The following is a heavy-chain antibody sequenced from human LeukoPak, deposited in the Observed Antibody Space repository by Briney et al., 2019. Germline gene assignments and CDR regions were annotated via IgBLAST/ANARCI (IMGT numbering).Heavy chain of an antibody. D-gene: IGHD2-15*01. CDR3: ARDSCSGGSCYQPGIYSQH. CDR1: GFTFSRYS. J-gene: IGHJ1*01. CDR2: ISSSSGTI. Sequence: GGSLRLSCAASGFTFSRYSMNWVRQAPGKGLEWISYISSSSGTIYYADSVKGRFTISRDNSKNTLYLQMNSLRVEDTAVYYCARDSCSGGSCYQPGIYSQHWGQGTLVTVSS. V-gene: IGHV3-48*01.